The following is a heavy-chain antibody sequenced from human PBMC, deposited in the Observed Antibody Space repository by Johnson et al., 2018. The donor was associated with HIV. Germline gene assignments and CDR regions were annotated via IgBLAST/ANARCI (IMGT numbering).Heavy chain of an antibody. J-gene: IGHJ3*02. Sequence: VESGGGLVQPGRSLRLSCAASGFTFDDYAMHWVRQAPGKGLEWVSGISWDSGSKGYADSVKGRFTISRDNARNSLYLKMNSLSAEDTALYYCAKVGVPRGVFYDVFDIWGQGTMVTVSS. D-gene: IGHD3-10*01. V-gene: IGHV3-9*01. CDR3: AKVGVPRGVFYDVFDI. CDR1: GFTFDDYA. CDR2: ISWDSGSK.